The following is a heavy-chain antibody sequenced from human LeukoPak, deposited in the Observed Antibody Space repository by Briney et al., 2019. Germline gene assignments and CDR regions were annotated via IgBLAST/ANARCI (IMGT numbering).Heavy chain of an antibody. V-gene: IGHV4-39*07. CDR1: GGSISSSSYY. Sequence: PSETLSLTCTVSGGSISSSSYYWGWIRQPPGKGLEWIGSIYYSGSTYYNPSLKSRVTISVDTSKNQFSLKLSSVTAADTAVYYCAREEDSSGWPLVFDIWGQGTMVTVSS. J-gene: IGHJ3*02. CDR3: AREEDSSGWPLVFDI. D-gene: IGHD6-19*01. CDR2: IYYSGST.